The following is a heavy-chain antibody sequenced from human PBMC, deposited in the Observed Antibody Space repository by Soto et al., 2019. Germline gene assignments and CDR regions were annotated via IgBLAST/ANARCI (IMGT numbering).Heavy chain of an antibody. CDR2: ISGSGGST. D-gene: IGHD3-3*01. CDR3: AKNYISCDFWSGSPGFDY. Sequence: GWSLRLSCAASGFTFSSYAMSWVRQAPGKGLEWVSAISGSGGSTYYADSVKGRFTISRDNSKNTLYLQMNSLRAEDTAVYYCAKNYISCDFWSGSPGFDYWGQGTLVTVSS. J-gene: IGHJ4*02. V-gene: IGHV3-23*01. CDR1: GFTFSSYA.